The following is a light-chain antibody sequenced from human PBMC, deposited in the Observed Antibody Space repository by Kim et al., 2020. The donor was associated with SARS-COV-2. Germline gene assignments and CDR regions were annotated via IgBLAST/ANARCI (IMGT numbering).Light chain of an antibody. CDR2: GNS. CDR3: QSYDSSLSVV. J-gene: IGLJ2*01. Sequence: QRVTISCTGGSSNIEEGYVVQWYQQLPGTAPKLLIYGNSNRPSGVPDRFSGSKAGTSASLAITGLQAEDEADYYCQSYDSSLSVVFGGGTKLTVL. CDR1: SSNIEEGYV. V-gene: IGLV1-40*01.